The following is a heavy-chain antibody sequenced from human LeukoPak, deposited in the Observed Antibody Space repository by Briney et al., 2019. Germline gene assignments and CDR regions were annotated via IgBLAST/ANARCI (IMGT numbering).Heavy chain of an antibody. CDR1: GFTVSSNY. CDR3: ARDNYDSWEY. V-gene: IGHV3-53*05. J-gene: IGHJ4*02. Sequence: GGSLRLSCAASGFTVSSNYMSWVRQAPGKGLEWVSVIYSGGSTYYADSVKGRFTISRDTSKNTLYLQMNTLRAEDTAVYYCARDNYDSWEYWGQGTLVTVSS. CDR2: IYSGGST. D-gene: IGHD1-26*01.